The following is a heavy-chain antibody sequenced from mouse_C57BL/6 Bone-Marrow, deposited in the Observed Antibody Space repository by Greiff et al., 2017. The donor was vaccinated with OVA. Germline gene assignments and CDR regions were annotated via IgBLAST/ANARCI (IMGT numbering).Heavy chain of an antibody. Sequence: QVQLQQPGAELVMPGASVKLSCKASGYTFTSYWMHWVKQRPGQGLEWIGEIDPSDSYTNYNQKFKGKSTLTVDQSSSTAYMQLSSLTSEDAAVYYCARSPDYYGSSYTSGFAYGGQGTRVTVSA. CDR3: ARSPDYYGSSYTSGFAY. D-gene: IGHD1-1*01. V-gene: IGHV1-69*01. J-gene: IGHJ3*01. CDR1: GYTFTSYW. CDR2: IDPSDSYT.